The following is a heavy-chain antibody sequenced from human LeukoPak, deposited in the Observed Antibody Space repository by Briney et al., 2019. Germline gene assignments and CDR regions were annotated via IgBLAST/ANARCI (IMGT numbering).Heavy chain of an antibody. CDR3: AREGYYDSSGYYNDAFDI. J-gene: IGHJ3*02. D-gene: IGHD3-22*01. Sequence: ASVKVSCKASGYTFTSYDINWVRQATGQGLEWKGWMNPNSGNTGYAQKFQGRVTITRNTSISTAYMELSSLRSEDTAVYYCAREGYYDSSGYYNDAFDIWGQGTMVTVSS. CDR2: MNPNSGNT. V-gene: IGHV1-8*03. CDR1: GYTFTSYD.